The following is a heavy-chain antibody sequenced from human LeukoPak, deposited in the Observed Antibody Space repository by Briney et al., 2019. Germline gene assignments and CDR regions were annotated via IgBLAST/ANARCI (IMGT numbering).Heavy chain of an antibody. V-gene: IGHV3-30*18. CDR2: ISNDESNK. D-gene: IGHD3-16*01. Sequence: PGGSLRLSCAASGFTFSNAWMSWVRQAPGKGLEWVALISNDESNKHYVDSVKGRFTISRDNSENMLYLQMNSLRAEDTAVYYCAKDLYYGYYFDYWGQGTLVTVSS. J-gene: IGHJ4*02. CDR3: AKDLYYGYYFDY. CDR1: GFTFSNAW.